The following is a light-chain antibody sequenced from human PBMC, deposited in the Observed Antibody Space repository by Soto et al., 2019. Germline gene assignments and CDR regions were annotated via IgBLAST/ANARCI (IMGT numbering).Light chain of an antibody. V-gene: IGKV4-1*01. J-gene: IGKJ5*01. CDR1: QSVLYSSNNKNY. CDR2: WAS. Sequence: DIVMTQSPDSLALSLGESATINCKSSQSVLYSSNNKNYLAWYQQKPGQPPKLLIYWASTRESGVPDRFSGSGSGTDFTLTISSLQAEDVAVYYCQQYYSSSSITFGQGTRLEIK. CDR3: QQYYSSSSIT.